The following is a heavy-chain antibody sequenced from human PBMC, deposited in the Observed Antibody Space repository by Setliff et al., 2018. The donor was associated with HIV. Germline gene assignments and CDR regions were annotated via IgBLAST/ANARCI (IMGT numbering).Heavy chain of an antibody. CDR2: INHSGST. D-gene: IGHD1-26*01. Sequence: SETLSLTCAVYGGSFSDYQWSWVRQSPGKGLEWIGEINHSGSTNYNPSLKSRVTISVDTSKNQFSLKLSSVTAADTAVYYCARHLRWELPYYFDYWGQGTLVTVSS. V-gene: IGHV4-34*01. CDR1: GGSFSDYQ. J-gene: IGHJ4*02. CDR3: ARHLRWELPYYFDY.